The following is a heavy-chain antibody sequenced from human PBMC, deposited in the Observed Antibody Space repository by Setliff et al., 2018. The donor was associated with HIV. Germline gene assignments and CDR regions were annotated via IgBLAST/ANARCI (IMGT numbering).Heavy chain of an antibody. Sequence: LSLTCTVSGDSIRSGDYYWSWIRQSPEKGLEWIGYTFHTGYTYYNPSLKSRIIISVDLSKNQLSLELTSVTAADTAIYYCARGQGCGGGCHYAFEMWGQGTMVTVSS. CDR3: ARGQGCGGGCHYAFEM. D-gene: IGHD2-21*02. CDR1: GDSIRSGDYY. J-gene: IGHJ3*02. CDR2: TFHTGYT. V-gene: IGHV4-30-4*08.